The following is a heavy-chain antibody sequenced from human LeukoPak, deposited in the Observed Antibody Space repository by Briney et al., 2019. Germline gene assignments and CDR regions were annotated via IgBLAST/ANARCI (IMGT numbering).Heavy chain of an antibody. CDR3: ASDNKGIVGAD. CDR1: GYTSTGYY. V-gene: IGHV1-2*02. D-gene: IGHD1-26*01. CDR2: INPNSGGT. J-gene: IGHJ4*02. Sequence: ASVKVSCKASGYTSTGYYMHWVRQAPGQGLEWMGWINPNSGGTNYAQKFQGRVTITADESTSTAYMELSSLRSEDTAVYYCASDNKGIVGADWGQGTLVTVSS.